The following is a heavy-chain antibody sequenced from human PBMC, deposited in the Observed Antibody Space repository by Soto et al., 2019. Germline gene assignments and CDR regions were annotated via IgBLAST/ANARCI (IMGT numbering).Heavy chain of an antibody. CDR2: ISYDGSIR. V-gene: IGHV3-30-3*01. CDR3: AREASSSADFED. J-gene: IGHJ4*02. CDR1: GFTFSSYA. D-gene: IGHD6-6*01. Sequence: QVQLVESGGGVVQPGRSLRLSCAASGFTFSSYAMHWVRQAPGKRLEWVAVISYDGSIRYYADSVKGRFTISRDNSKNTLYLQLNSLRAEDTAVYYCAREASSSADFEDWGQGTLVTVYS.